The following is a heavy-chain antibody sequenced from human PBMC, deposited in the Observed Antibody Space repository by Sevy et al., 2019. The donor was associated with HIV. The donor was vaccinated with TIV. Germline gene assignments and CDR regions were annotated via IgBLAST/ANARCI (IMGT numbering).Heavy chain of an antibody. CDR1: GFTFSSYW. V-gene: IGHV3-7*01. D-gene: IGHD3-22*01. J-gene: IGHJ4*02. CDR2: IKQDMSEK. Sequence: LSLTCAASGFTFSSYWMTWVRQAPGKGLEWVANIKQDMSEKYYVDSVKGRFTISRDNARNLLYLQMESLRAEDTAVYYCARAQQVTMLVVIGGLYFDFWGQGTLVTVSS. CDR3: ARAQQVTMLVVIGGLYFDF.